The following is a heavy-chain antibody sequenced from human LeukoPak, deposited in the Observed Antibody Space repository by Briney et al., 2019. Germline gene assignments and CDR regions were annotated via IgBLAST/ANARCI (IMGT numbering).Heavy chain of an antibody. Sequence: GGSLRLSCAASGFTFSTYSMNWVRQAPGKGLEWVSVIYSGGRTYYADSVRGRFTISRDNSKNTLYLQMNSLRAEDTAVYYCARHYGSENYYTLDDWGQGTQVTVSS. CDR1: GFTFSTYS. J-gene: IGHJ4*02. V-gene: IGHV3-66*04. CDR2: IYSGGRT. D-gene: IGHD3-10*01. CDR3: ARHYGSENYYTLDD.